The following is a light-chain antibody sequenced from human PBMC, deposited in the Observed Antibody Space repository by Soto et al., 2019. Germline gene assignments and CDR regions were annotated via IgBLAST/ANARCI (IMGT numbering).Light chain of an antibody. V-gene: IGKV4-1*01. CDR1: QSVFYSSSNKNY. J-gene: IGKJ5*01. Sequence: DIVMTQSPDSLAVSLGERATINCKSSQSVFYSSSNKNYLAWYQQKPGQPPKLLIHWASTREDGVPDRFSGSGSGTDFTLTINSLQADDVAVYYCQQYDSSPITFGQGTRLEIK. CDR2: WAS. CDR3: QQYDSSPIT.